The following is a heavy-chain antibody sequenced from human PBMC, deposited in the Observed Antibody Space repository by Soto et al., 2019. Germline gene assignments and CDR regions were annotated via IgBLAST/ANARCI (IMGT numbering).Heavy chain of an antibody. D-gene: IGHD2-21*02. J-gene: IGHJ5*02. Sequence: LSLTCTVSGSSIRNGYYWGWIRQPPGKGLEWIGTIYHSGSTYYNPSLKSRVTISVDASENHFSLKLSSVTAADTAVYYCARVGPYCGGDCYSPPPWGQGTLVTVSS. CDR2: IYHSGST. CDR1: GSSIRNGYY. V-gene: IGHV4-38-2*02. CDR3: ARVGPYCGGDCYSPPP.